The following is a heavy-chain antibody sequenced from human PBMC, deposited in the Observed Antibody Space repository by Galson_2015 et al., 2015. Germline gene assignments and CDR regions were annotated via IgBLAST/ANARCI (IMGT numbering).Heavy chain of an antibody. Sequence: SLRLSCAASGFTFSKYAIHWVRQAPGKGLEWVAIIWSDGSDEYYADSVKGRFTISRDNSKNTLYLQMSSLRAEDTAVYYCATERAYSGWTDAFGIWGHGTMVTVSS. D-gene: IGHD5-12*01. CDR2: IWSDGSDE. J-gene: IGHJ3*02. V-gene: IGHV3-33*01. CDR3: ATERAYSGWTDAFGI. CDR1: GFTFSKYA.